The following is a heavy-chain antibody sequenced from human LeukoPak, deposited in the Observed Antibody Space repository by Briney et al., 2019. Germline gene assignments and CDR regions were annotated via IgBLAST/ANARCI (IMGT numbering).Heavy chain of an antibody. CDR1: GFTFSSYW. Sequence: GGSLRLSCAASGFTFSSYWMSWVRQAPGKGLEWVANIKKDGTEKKYVDSVKGRFTISRDNAKNSLYLQMNSLRAEDTALYYCAREGGSGWYSGWFDPWGQGTMVTVSS. CDR2: IKKDGTEK. CDR3: AREGGSGWYSGWFDP. V-gene: IGHV3-7*01. J-gene: IGHJ5*02. D-gene: IGHD6-19*01.